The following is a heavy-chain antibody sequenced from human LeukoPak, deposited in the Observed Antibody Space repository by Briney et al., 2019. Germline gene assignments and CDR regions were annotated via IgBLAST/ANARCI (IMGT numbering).Heavy chain of an antibody. J-gene: IGHJ5*02. CDR3: ARDLYSMVRGDVWWFDP. Sequence: GGSLRLSCAASGFTSSSYWMSWVRQAPGKGLEWVANIKQDGSEKYYVDSVRGRFTISRDNAKNPLYLQMNSLRAEDTAVYYCARDLYSMVRGDVWWFDPWGQGALVTVSS. V-gene: IGHV3-7*01. D-gene: IGHD3-10*01. CDR1: GFTSSSYW. CDR2: IKQDGSEK.